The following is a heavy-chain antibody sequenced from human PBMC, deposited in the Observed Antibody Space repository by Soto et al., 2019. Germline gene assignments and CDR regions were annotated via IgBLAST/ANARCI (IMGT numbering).Heavy chain of an antibody. D-gene: IGHD3-22*01. CDR3: ARGPLYYDSSGSLMLSAFDI. J-gene: IGHJ3*02. CDR1: GFTFSSFA. V-gene: IGHV3-23*01. Sequence: PGGSLRLSCAASGFTFSSFAMRWVRQAPGKGLEWVSSISDSGGNTYFADSVKGRFTISRDNSKNTLYLQMNSLRAGDTAVYYCARGPLYYDSSGSLMLSAFDIWGQGTMFTVS. CDR2: ISDSGGNT.